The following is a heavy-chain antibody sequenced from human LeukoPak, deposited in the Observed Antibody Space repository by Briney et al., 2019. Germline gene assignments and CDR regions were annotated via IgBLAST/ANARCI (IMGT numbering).Heavy chain of an antibody. CDR2: INPNSGDT. CDR3: ARDVYSSSSIDVFDY. V-gene: IGHV1-2*06. Sequence: ASVKVSCKTSGYTFTGYYMHWVRQAPGQGLEWMGRINPNSGDTNYAQKFQGRVTMTGDTSITTAYMELNSLRSEDTAVYYCARDVYSSSSIDVFDYWGQGTLVTVSS. CDR1: GYTFTGYY. J-gene: IGHJ4*02. D-gene: IGHD6-6*01.